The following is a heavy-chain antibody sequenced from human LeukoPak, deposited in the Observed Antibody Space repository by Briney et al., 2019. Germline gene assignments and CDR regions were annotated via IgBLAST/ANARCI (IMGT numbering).Heavy chain of an antibody. CDR1: GYTFSADY. J-gene: IGHJ3*02. CDR3: AREWRGQYSFDM. CDR2: INPNNGAT. Sequence: ASVKVSCKASGYTFSADYMHWVRQAPGQGLEWMGWINPNNGATKYAQKFRDRVTMTRDTSTRTAYMELSRLRSDDAAVFYCAREWRGQYSFDMWGQGTMVTVSS. V-gene: IGHV1-2*02. D-gene: IGHD3-10*01.